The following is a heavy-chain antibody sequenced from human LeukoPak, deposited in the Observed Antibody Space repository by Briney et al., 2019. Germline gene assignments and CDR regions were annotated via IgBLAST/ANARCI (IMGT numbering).Heavy chain of an antibody. CDR3: AKDFTPYGDYVWDYFDY. CDR1: GFTFSSYG. CDR2: ISNDESNK. D-gene: IGHD4-17*01. J-gene: IGHJ4*02. V-gene: IGHV3-30*18. Sequence: GRSLRLSCAASGFTFSSYGMHWVRQAPGKGLEWGAVISNDESNKYYADSVEGRFTISRDNSKNTLYLQMNSLRAEDTAVYYCAKDFTPYGDYVWDYFDYWGQGTLVTVSS.